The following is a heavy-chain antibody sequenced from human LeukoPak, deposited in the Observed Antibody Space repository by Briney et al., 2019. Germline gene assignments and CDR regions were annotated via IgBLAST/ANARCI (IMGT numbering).Heavy chain of an antibody. CDR3: ATSGLLEWLSGDFYYFDY. CDR2: IYYSGST. J-gene: IGHJ4*02. D-gene: IGHD3-3*01. Sequence: PSETPSLTCTVSGGSISSYYWSWIRQPPGKGLEWIGYIYYSGSTNYNPSLKSRVTISVDTSKNQFSLKLSSVTAADTAVYYCATSGLLEWLSGDFYYFDYWGQGTLVTVSS. V-gene: IGHV4-59*08. CDR1: GGSISSYY.